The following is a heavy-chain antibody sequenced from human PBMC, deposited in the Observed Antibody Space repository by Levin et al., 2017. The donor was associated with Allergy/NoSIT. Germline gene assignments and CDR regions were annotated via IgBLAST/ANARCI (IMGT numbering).Heavy chain of an antibody. CDR1: GFTFDDYA. Sequence: LSLTCAASGFTFDDYAMHWVRQAPGKGLEWVSGISWNSGSIGYADSVKGRFTISRDNAKNSLYLQMNSLRAEDTALYYCAKERGGYFDYWGQGTLVTVSS. CDR3: AKERGGYFDY. CDR2: ISWNSGSI. J-gene: IGHJ4*02. V-gene: IGHV3-9*01. D-gene: IGHD3-16*01.